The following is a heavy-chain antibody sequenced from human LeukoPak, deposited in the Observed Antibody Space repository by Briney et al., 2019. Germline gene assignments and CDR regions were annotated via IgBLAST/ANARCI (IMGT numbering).Heavy chain of an antibody. V-gene: IGHV4-59*06. CDR3: ATTTVTTQADY. CDR2: IYYSGST. D-gene: IGHD4-17*01. Sequence: PSETLSLTCTVSGDSISSYYWSWIRQPPGKGLEWIGYIYYSGSTYYNPSLKSRVTISVDTSKNQFSLKLSSVTAADTAVYYCATTTVTTQADYWGQGTLVTVSS. J-gene: IGHJ4*02. CDR1: GDSISSYY.